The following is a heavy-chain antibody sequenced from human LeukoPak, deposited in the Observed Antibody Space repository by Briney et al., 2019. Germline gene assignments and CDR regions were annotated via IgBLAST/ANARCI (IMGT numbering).Heavy chain of an antibody. CDR1: GFTFSSYP. CDR2: IGYDGVKT. V-gene: IGHV3-30*14. CDR3: ARDFLRGAPDYLDQ. J-gene: IGHJ4*02. Sequence: PAESLRRSCVASGFTFSSYPMHWVRQAPGKGPMWVAVIGYDGVKTFYTDSVQGRVTISRDDSKNTLYLQMDSLRPEDTAMYYCARDFLRGAPDYLDQWGQGTLVTVSS. D-gene: IGHD3-10*01.